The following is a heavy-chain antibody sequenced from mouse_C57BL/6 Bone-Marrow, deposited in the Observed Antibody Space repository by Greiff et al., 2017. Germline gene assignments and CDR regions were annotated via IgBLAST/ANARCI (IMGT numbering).Heavy chain of an antibody. J-gene: IGHJ3*01. D-gene: IGHD1-1*01. CDR1: GFTFSSYA. CDR3: TREGYYYGSSPFAY. Sequence: EVKLVESGEGLVKPGGSLKLSCAASGFTFSSYAMSWVRQTPEQRLEWVAYISSGGDYIYYADTVKGRFPISRDNARNTLYLQMSSLKSEDTAMYYCTREGYYYGSSPFAYWGQGTLVTVSA. V-gene: IGHV5-9-1*02. CDR2: ISSGGDYI.